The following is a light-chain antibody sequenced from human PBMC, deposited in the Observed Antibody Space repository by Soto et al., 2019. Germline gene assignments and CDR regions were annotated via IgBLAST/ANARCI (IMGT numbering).Light chain of an antibody. V-gene: IGKV3-20*01. CDR3: QQYGSSPPFT. CDR1: QSVSSSY. J-gene: IGKJ1*01. CDR2: GAS. Sequence: VLTQSPGSLSLSPGERATLSCRASQSVSSSYLAWYQQKPGQAPRLLIYGASSRAAGIPDRFGGSGSGTDFTLTIRRLEPEDFAVYYCQQYGSSPPFTFGQGTTVDIK.